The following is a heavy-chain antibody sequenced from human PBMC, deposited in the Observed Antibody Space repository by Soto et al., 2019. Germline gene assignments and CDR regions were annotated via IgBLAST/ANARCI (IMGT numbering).Heavy chain of an antibody. V-gene: IGHV1-8*01. CDR2: MTPNSGNT. Sequence: QVQLVQSGAEVKKPGASVKVSCKASGYNFIDYDINWMRQSTGQGLEWMGWMTPNSGNTGYAQKFQGRVTLTRDTSTDTAYMELSTMNTEDTAVYYCSRNPYGSGLFDPWGQGTLVTVSS. D-gene: IGHD6-19*01. CDR1: GYNFIDYD. J-gene: IGHJ5*02. CDR3: SRNPYGSGLFDP.